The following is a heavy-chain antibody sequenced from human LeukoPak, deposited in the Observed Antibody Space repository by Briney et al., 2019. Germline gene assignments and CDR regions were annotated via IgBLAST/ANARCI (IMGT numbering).Heavy chain of an antibody. CDR3: ARGGGQVERLGY. D-gene: IGHD1-1*01. Sequence: ASVKVSCKASGYTFTGYYMHWVRQAPGQGLEWIEWITPNIGDTNYAQKFQGRVTMTGDTSTSTAYMEVSRLRSDDTAVYYCARGGGQVERLGYWGQGTLVTVSS. J-gene: IGHJ4*02. CDR2: ITPNIGDT. V-gene: IGHV1-2*02. CDR1: GYTFTGYY.